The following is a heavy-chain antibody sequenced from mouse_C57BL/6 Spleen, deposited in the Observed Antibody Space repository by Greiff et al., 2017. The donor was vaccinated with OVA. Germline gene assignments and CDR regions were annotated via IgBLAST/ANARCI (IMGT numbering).Heavy chain of an antibody. J-gene: IGHJ1*03. Sequence: VQLKESGAELVRPGASVKLSCTASGFNIKDDYMHWVKQRPEQGLEWIGWIDPENGDTEYASQFQGKAPITADPSANTAYLQLSSLTSEDTAVYYGTTQYYGSSWYCDVWGTGTTVTVSS. CDR3: TTQYYGSSWYCDV. CDR2: IDPENGDT. D-gene: IGHD1-1*01. V-gene: IGHV14-4*01. CDR1: GFNIKDDY.